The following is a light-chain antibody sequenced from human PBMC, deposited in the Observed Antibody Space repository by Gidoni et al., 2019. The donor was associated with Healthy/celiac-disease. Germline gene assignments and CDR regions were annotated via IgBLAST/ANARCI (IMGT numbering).Light chain of an antibody. CDR3: QQRSNWLT. CDR2: DAS. Sequence: EIVLTQSPATLSLSPGERATLSGRASQSVSSYLAWYQQKPGQAPRLLIYDASNRATGIPARFSGSGSGTDFTLTISSLEPEDFAVYYCQQRSNWLTFXGXTKVXIK. CDR1: QSVSSY. V-gene: IGKV3-11*01. J-gene: IGKJ4*01.